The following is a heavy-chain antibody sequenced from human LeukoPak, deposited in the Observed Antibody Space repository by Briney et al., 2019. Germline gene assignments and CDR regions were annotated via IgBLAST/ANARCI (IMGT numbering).Heavy chain of an antibody. Sequence: GSLRLSCAASGFTFNTYTMNWVRQAPGKGLEWIGEINHSGSTNYNPSLKSRVTISVDTSKNQFSLKLSSVTAADTAVYYCAREKIGWGKLDYGGREP. J-gene: IGHJ4*02. V-gene: IGHV4-34*01. D-gene: IGHD3-16*01. CDR1: GFTFNTYT. CDR3: AREKIGWGKLDY. CDR2: INHSGST.